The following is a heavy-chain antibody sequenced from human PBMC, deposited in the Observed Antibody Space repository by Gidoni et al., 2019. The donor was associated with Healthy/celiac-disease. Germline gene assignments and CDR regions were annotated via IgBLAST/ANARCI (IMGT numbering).Heavy chain of an antibody. J-gene: IGHJ4*02. CDR1: GFTFDHYA. CDR3: AKDIANIDSSGWYGGLDY. D-gene: IGHD6-19*01. V-gene: IGHV3-9*01. Sequence: EVQLAESGVGMVQPGSSLRLSCAASGFTFDHYAMHWVRQATGKGLEWVSGISGNSGSIGYADSVKGRFTISRDNAKNSLYLQMNSLRAEDTALYYCAKDIANIDSSGWYGGLDYWGQGTLVTVSS. CDR2: ISGNSGSI.